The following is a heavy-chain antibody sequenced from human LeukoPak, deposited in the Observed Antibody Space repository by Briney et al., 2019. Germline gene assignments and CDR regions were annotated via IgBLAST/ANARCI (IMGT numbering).Heavy chain of an antibody. CDR1: GFTFSSYG. V-gene: IGHV3-30*02. Sequence: GGSLRLSCAASGFTFSSYGMHWVRQAPGKGLEWVAFIRYDGSNKYYADSVKGRFTISRDNSKNTLYLQMNSLRAEDTAVYYCARVSRGWEKPNYFDYWGQGTLVTVSS. CDR3: ARVSRGWEKPNYFDY. J-gene: IGHJ4*02. CDR2: IRYDGSNK. D-gene: IGHD1-26*01.